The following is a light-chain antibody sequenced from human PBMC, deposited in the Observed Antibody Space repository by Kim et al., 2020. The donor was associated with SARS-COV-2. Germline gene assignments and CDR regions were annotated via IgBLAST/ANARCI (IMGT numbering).Light chain of an antibody. CDR1: SLRTYY. V-gene: IGLV3-19*01. J-gene: IGLJ2*01. CDR3: NSRDTSGDHVV. Sequence: ALGQTVRITCQGDSLRTYYASWYQQKPGQAPTLVLYGKNKRPSGIPDRFSGSNSGNTASLTVTGAQAVDEADYYCNSRDTSGDHVVFGGGTQLTVL. CDR2: GKN.